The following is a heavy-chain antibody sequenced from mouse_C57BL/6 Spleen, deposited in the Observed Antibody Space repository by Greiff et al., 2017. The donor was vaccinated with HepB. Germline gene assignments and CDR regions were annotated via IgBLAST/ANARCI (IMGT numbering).Heavy chain of an antibody. Sequence: EVQVVESGGDLVKPGGSLKLSCAASGFTFSSYGMSWVRQTPDKRLEWVATISSGGSYTYYPDSVKGRFTISRDNAKNTLYLQMSSLKSEDTAMYYCARLAYYSNYNYFDYWGQGTTLTVSS. CDR2: ISSGGSYT. D-gene: IGHD2-5*01. CDR3: ARLAYYSNYNYFDY. CDR1: GFTFSSYG. J-gene: IGHJ2*01. V-gene: IGHV5-6*01.